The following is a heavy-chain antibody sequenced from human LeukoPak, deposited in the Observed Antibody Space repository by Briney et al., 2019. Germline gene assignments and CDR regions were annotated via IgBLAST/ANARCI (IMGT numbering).Heavy chain of an antibody. D-gene: IGHD3-22*01. J-gene: IGHJ4*02. Sequence: SETLSLTCTVSGGSISSYYWSWIRQPPGKGLEWIGYIYYSGSTNYNPSLKSRVTISVDTSKNQFSLKLSSVTAADTAVYYCASSPRDYYDSSGYYNPLYYWGQGTLVTVSS. V-gene: IGHV4-59*08. CDR2: IYYSGST. CDR1: GGSISSYY. CDR3: ASSPRDYYDSSGYYNPLYY.